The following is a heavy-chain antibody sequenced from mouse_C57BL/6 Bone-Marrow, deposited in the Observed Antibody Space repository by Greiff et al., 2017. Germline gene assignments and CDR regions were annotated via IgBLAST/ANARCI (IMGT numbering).Heavy chain of an antibody. V-gene: IGHV1-54*01. D-gene: IGHD2-10*01. J-gene: IGHJ4*01. Sequence: QVQLQQSGAEVVRPGTSVKVSCKASGYAFTNYLIEWVKQRPGQGLEWIGVIDPGSGGTYYNEKFKGKATLTADKSSSTAYMQLSSLTSEDSAVYFCARGGTAYYDAMDYWGQGTSVTVSS. CDR3: ARGGTAYYDAMDY. CDR2: IDPGSGGT. CDR1: GYAFTNYL.